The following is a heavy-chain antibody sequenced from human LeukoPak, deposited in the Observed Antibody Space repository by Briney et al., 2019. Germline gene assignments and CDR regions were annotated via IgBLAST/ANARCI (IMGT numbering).Heavy chain of an antibody. Sequence: ASVKVSCKASGYTFTNYGISWVRQAPGQGLEWMGWISAYNGNTNYAQKLQGRVTMTTDTSTSTAYMELRSLRSDDTAVYYCARDVGSRDIDWFDPWGQGTLVTVSS. CDR1: GYTFTNYG. D-gene: IGHD5-12*01. CDR3: ARDVGSRDIDWFDP. V-gene: IGHV1-18*01. CDR2: ISAYNGNT. J-gene: IGHJ5*02.